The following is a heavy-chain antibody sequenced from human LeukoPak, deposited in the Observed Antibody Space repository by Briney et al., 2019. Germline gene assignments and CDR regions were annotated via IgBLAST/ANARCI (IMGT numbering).Heavy chain of an antibody. D-gene: IGHD1-26*01. Sequence: GGSLRLSCAASGFTFSSYWMHWVRQAPGKGLVWVSRINSDGSSTSYADSVKGRFTISRDNAKSTLYLQMNSLRAEDTAVYYCAKGGALDAFDIWGQGTMVTVSS. CDR1: GFTFSSYW. CDR2: INSDGSST. J-gene: IGHJ3*02. CDR3: AKGGALDAFDI. V-gene: IGHV3-74*01.